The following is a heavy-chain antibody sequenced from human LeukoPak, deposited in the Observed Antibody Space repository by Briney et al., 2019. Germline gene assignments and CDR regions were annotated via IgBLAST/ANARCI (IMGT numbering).Heavy chain of an antibody. CDR3: ARNHPVVTNLHNWFDP. CDR2: IIPIFGTA. J-gene: IGHJ5*02. Sequence: GASVKVSCKASGGTFSSYAISWVRQVPGQGLEWMGGIIPIFGTANYAQKFQGRVTITTDESTSTAYMELSSLRSEDTAVYYCARNHPVVTNLHNWFDPWGQGTLVTVSS. CDR1: GGTFSSYA. V-gene: IGHV1-69*05. D-gene: IGHD3-22*01.